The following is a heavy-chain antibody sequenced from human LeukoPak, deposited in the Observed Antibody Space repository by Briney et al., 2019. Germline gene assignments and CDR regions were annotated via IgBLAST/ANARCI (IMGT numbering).Heavy chain of an antibody. J-gene: IGHJ4*02. D-gene: IGHD1-26*01. CDR2: IKPDGRDK. CDR1: GFTFINYW. CDR3: ASWEASTNY. V-gene: IGHV3-7*01. Sequence: PGGSLRLSCAASGFTFINYWMSWVRQAPGKVLEWVATIKPDGRDKYYVDSVKGRFTMSRDNGKNSVYLQMNSLRAEDTAVYYCASWEASTNYWGQGTLVTVSS.